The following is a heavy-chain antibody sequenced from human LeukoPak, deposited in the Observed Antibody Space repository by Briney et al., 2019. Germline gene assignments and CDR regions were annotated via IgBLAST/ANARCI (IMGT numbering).Heavy chain of an antibody. CDR1: GFTFSSYA. CDR2: ISGSGGST. D-gene: IGHD6-19*01. Sequence: PGGSLRLSCAASGFTFSSYAMGWVRQAPGKGLEWVSAISGSGGSTYYADSVKGRFTISRDNSKNTLYLQMNSLRAEDTAVYYCAKDSSGWYEEEYFQHWGQGTLVTVSS. J-gene: IGHJ1*01. CDR3: AKDSSGWYEEEYFQH. V-gene: IGHV3-23*01.